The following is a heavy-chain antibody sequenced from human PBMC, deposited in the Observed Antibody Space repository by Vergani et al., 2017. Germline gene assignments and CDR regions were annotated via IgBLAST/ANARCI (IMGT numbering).Heavy chain of an antibody. J-gene: IGHJ4*02. CDR1: GFTFNHYA. V-gene: IGHV3-23*01. Sequence: EVQLLESGGDLVQPGGSLRLSCAASGFTFNHYAMNWVRQAPGKGLEWVSGISGSGGSTYYAGSVKGRFTISRDSSKNTLYLQMNSLRAEDTAVYYCAKLCGGDCYSADYWGQGTLVTVSS. CDR3: AKLCGGDCYSADY. D-gene: IGHD2-21*01. CDR2: ISGSGGST.